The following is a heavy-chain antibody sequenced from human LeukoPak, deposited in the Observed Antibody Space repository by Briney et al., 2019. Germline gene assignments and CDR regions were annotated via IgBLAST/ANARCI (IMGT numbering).Heavy chain of an antibody. D-gene: IGHD5-18*01. Sequence: GESLKISCKGSGYSSTSYWIGWVRHMPGKGLEWMGIIYPGDSDTRYSPSFQGQVTISADKSISTAYLQWSSLKASDTAMYYCARGVDTAMVTFDYWGQGTLVTVSS. V-gene: IGHV5-51*01. CDR1: GYSSTSYW. CDR2: IYPGDSDT. J-gene: IGHJ4*02. CDR3: ARGVDTAMVTFDY.